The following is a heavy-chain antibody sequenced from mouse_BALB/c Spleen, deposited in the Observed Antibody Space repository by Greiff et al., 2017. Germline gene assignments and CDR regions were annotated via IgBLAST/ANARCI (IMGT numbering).Heavy chain of an antibody. CDR2: INPNNGGT. V-gene: IGHV1-18*01. D-gene: IGHD2-10*02. Sequence: VQLKESGPELVKPGASVKIPCKASGYTFTDYNMDWVKQSHGKSLEWIGDINPNNGGTIYNQKFKGKATLTVDKSSSTAYMELRSLTSEDTAVYYCARGRYGNDYYAMDYWGQGTSVTVSS. CDR1: GYTFTDYN. CDR3: ARGRYGNDYYAMDY. J-gene: IGHJ4*01.